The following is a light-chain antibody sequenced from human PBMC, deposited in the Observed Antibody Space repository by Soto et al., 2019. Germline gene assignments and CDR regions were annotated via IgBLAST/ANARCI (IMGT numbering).Light chain of an antibody. V-gene: IGLV2-14*01. CDR1: SGDVATYNY. Sequence: QSVLTQPASVSGSPGQSITISCTGSSGDVATYNYVSWYQQHPGKAPKLMIYEVTNRPSGVSNRFSGSKSGNTASLTISGLQGEDEADYYCSSFTISSTYVFGNGTKV. CDR2: EVT. CDR3: SSFTISSTYV. J-gene: IGLJ1*01.